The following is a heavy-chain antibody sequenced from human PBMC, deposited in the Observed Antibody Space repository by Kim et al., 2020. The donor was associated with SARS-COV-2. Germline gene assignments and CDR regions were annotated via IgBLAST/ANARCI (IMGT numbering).Heavy chain of an antibody. J-gene: IGHJ4*02. CDR3: ATEEGGRYSYGLAY. V-gene: IGHV3-53*01. Sequence: SADSVKGRFTISRDTSRNTLYRQMSNRRAEDTAVYYCATEEGGRYSYGLAYWGQGTLVTVSS. D-gene: IGHD3-16*01.